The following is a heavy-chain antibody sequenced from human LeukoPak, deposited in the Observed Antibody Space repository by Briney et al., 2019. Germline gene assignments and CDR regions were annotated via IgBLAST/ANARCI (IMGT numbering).Heavy chain of an antibody. CDR1: GYRFTSYW. D-gene: IGHD3-22*01. Sequence: GGALQISLKGSGYRFTSYWIGWVRPVPGKGVEWMGIIYPGDSDTRYSPSFQGHVTISADKSISTAYLQCSSLKASDTAMYYCATTYYYDSSGYPDYWGQGTLVTVSS. V-gene: IGHV5-51*01. J-gene: IGHJ4*02. CDR2: IYPGDSDT. CDR3: ATTYYYDSSGYPDY.